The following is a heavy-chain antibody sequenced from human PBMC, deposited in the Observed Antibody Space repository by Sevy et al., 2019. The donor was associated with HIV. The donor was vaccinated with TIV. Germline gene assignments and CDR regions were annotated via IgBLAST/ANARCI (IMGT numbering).Heavy chain of an antibody. Sequence: GGSLRLSCAASGFTFRNAWMTWVRQAPGKGLEWVGRIKSKTDGGTTDYAAPVKGRFTISRDDSKNMVYLQMNSLKTEDTAVYYCTNNRGYCTNGVCGEYFDYRGQGTLVTVSS. D-gene: IGHD2-8*01. V-gene: IGHV3-15*01. CDR3: TNNRGYCTNGVCGEYFDY. CDR1: GFTFRNAW. J-gene: IGHJ4*02. CDR2: IKSKTDGGTT.